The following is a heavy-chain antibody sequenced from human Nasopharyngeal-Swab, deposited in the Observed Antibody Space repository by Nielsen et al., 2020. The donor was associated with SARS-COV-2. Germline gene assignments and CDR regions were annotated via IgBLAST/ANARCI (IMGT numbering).Heavy chain of an antibody. V-gene: IGHV3-30*02. Sequence: GESLKISCGASGFTFSSYGMHWVRQAPGKGLEWVAFTRYDGNNEYYGDSVKGRFITSRDNSKNTLYLHMSSLRTEDTAVYYCAKSRDGYNYDAFHIWGHGTMVTVSS. CDR3: AKSRDGYNYDAFHI. D-gene: IGHD5-24*01. J-gene: IGHJ3*02. CDR2: TRYDGNNE. CDR1: GFTFSSYG.